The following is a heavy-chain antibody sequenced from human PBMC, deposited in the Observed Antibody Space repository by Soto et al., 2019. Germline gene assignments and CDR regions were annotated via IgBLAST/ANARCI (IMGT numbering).Heavy chain of an antibody. D-gene: IGHD3-16*01. CDR2: ISGSGGST. Sequence: VVFLRLSWAAAGGTFRRYGSSWVRRAPGKGLEWVSAISGSGGSTYYADSVKGRFTISRDSSKNTLYLQMNSLRAEDTAVYYCAKERGGEGLFAYWGQGTLVTSPQ. J-gene: IGHJ4*02. V-gene: IGHV3-23*01. CDR3: AKERGGEGLFAY. CDR1: GGTFRRYG.